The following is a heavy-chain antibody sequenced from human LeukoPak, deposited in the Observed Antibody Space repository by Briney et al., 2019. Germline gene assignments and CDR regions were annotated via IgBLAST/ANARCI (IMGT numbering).Heavy chain of an antibody. D-gene: IGHD3/OR15-3a*01. V-gene: IGHV3-53*01. CDR1: GFTVSVNF. CDR2: INSGGTT. Sequence: PGGSLRLSCAASGFTVSVNFMSWVRQAPGKGLEWVSGINSGGTTYYADSVKGRFTISRDNSKNTMYLQMNSLRAEDTAVYYCSRNRDYSFDYWGPGTLVTVSS. CDR3: SRNRDYSFDY. J-gene: IGHJ4*02.